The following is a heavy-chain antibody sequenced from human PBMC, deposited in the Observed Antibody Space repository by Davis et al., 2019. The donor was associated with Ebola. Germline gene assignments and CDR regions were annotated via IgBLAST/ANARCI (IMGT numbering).Heavy chain of an antibody. CDR2: IWYDGNNK. V-gene: IGHV3-33*06. D-gene: IGHD5-24*01. J-gene: IGHJ4*02. CDR1: GFSLSTYG. Sequence: SLKISCASSGFSLSTYGMHWVRQAPGQGLEWVAVIWYDGNNKYYGDSVKGRLTVSRDNSKNTLYLQMNSLRAEDTAVYYCAKDRRGYNSAADYWGQGTLVTVSS. CDR3: AKDRRGYNSAADY.